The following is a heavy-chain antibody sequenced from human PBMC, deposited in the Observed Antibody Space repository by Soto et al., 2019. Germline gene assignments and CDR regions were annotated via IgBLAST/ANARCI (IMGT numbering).Heavy chain of an antibody. CDR3: ARDFFSSGWALFDY. D-gene: IGHD6-19*01. CDR1: GFTFSSYS. V-gene: IGHV3-21*01. J-gene: IGHJ4*02. CDR2: INSSSSST. Sequence: PGGSLRLSCAASGFTFSSYSMNWVRQAPGKGLEWVSCINSSSSSTYYADSVKGRFTISRDNAKNSLYLQMNSLRAEDTAVYYCARDFFSSGWALFDYWGQGTLVTVSS.